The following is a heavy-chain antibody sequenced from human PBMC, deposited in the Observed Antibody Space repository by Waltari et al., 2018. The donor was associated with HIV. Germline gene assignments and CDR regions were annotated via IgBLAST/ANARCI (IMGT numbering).Heavy chain of an antibody. D-gene: IGHD3-16*01. CDR2: INHKGVT. J-gene: IGHJ3*01. V-gene: IGHV4-34*01. CDR1: GGSLGGYF. CDR3: VRGAYDYVGGGQPGNAFEV. Sequence: RGAGPLKPSGNLSLACPVYGGSLGGYFWAWIRQPPGGGLDWIGEINHKGVTNCQASLGGRFALSVETSKNQFSLEVASVTAADTALYLCVRGAYDYVGGGQPGNAFEVWGQGTPVIVS.